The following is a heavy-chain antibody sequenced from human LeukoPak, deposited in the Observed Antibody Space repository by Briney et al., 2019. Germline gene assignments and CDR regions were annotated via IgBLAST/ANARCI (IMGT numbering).Heavy chain of an antibody. V-gene: IGHV3-43*02. CDR2: ISGDGGST. Sequence: GGSLRLSCAASGFTFSSYSMNWVRQAPGKGLEWVSLISGDGGSTYYADSVKGRFTISRDNSKNSLYLQMNSLRTEDTALYYCAKGGGHSSSWYEKDFDYWGQGTLVTVSS. J-gene: IGHJ4*02. D-gene: IGHD6-13*01. CDR1: GFTFSSYS. CDR3: AKGGGHSSSWYEKDFDY.